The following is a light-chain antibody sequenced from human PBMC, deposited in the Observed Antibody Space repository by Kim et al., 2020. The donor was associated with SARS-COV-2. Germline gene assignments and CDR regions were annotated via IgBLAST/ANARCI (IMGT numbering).Light chain of an antibody. CDR2: NTD. CDR1: TGAVTSGSF. Sequence: PGGTVTLTCASSTGAVTSGSFPNWLQQKPGQSPRALIYNTDNKRPGTPARFSGSLLGGKAALTLSGVQPEDEAEYYCLLYSGGGWVFGGGTKLTVL. V-gene: IGLV7-43*01. CDR3: LLYSGGGWV. J-gene: IGLJ3*02.